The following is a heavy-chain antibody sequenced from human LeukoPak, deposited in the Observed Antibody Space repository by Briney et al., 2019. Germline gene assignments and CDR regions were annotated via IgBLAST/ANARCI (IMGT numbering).Heavy chain of an antibody. J-gene: IGHJ4*02. CDR1: GFTFSSYA. CDR3: TRQAYYDFWSGYPLVY. Sequence: GGSLRLSCAASGFTFSSYAMSWVRQAPGKGLEWVGFIRSKAYGGTTEYAASVKGRFTISRDDSKSIAYLQMNSLKTEDIAVYYCTRQAYYDFWSGYPLVYWGQGTLVTVSS. D-gene: IGHD3-3*01. V-gene: IGHV3-49*04. CDR2: IRSKAYGGTT.